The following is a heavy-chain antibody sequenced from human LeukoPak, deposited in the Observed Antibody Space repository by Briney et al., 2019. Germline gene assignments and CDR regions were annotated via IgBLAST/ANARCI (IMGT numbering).Heavy chain of an antibody. J-gene: IGHJ4*02. V-gene: IGHV3-30-3*02. D-gene: IGHD2-2*01. CDR1: GFTFSSYA. Sequence: GGSLRLSCAASGFTFSSYAIHWVRQAPGKGLEWVAVISYDGSDKYYADSVKGRFTISRDNSKNTLYLQMNSLRAEDTAVYYCARAVVPAATGGFDYWGQGTLVTVSS. CDR2: ISYDGSDK. CDR3: ARAVVPAATGGFDY.